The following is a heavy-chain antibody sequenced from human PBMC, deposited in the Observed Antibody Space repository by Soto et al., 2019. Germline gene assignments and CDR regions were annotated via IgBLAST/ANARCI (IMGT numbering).Heavy chain of an antibody. D-gene: IGHD2-21*02. Sequence: GGSLRLSCAASGFTFSSYGMHWVRQAPGKGLEWVAVISYDGSIKYYADSVKGRFTISRDNSKNTLYLQMNSLRAEDTAVYYCAKEVVVTAYFDDWGQGTLVTV. CDR1: GFTFSSYG. V-gene: IGHV3-30*18. CDR2: ISYDGSIK. J-gene: IGHJ4*02. CDR3: AKEVVVTAYFDD.